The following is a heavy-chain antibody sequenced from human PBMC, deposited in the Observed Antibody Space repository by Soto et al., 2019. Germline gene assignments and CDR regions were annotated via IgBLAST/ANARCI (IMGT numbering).Heavy chain of an antibody. Sequence: QVQLVQSGAEVKKPGASVQVSCKASGYTFTSYAMHWVRQAPGQRLEWMGWINAGNGNTKYSQKFQGRVTITRDTSASTAYMELSSLRSEDTAVYYCARLHTPRVAGTHWFDPWGQGTLVTVSS. CDR1: GYTFTSYA. V-gene: IGHV1-3*01. D-gene: IGHD6-19*01. J-gene: IGHJ5*02. CDR3: ARLHTPRVAGTHWFDP. CDR2: INAGNGNT.